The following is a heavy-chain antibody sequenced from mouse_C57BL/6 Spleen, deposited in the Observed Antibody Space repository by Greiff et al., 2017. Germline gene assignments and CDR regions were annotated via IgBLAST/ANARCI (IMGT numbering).Heavy chain of an antibody. V-gene: IGHV1-42*01. Sequence: EVHLVESGPELVKPGASVKISCKASGYSFTGYYMNWVKQSPEKSLEWIGEINPSTGGTTYNQKFKAKATLTVDKSSSTAYMQLKSLTSADSAVYYCARSYYSIPWFAYWGQGTLVTVSA. D-gene: IGHD2-5*01. CDR2: INPSTGGT. CDR1: GYSFTGYY. CDR3: ARSYYSIPWFAY. J-gene: IGHJ3*01.